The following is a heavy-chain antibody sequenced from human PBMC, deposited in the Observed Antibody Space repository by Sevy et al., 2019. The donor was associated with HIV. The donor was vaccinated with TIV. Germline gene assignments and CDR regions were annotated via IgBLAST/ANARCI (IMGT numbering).Heavy chain of an antibody. V-gene: IGHV1-8*01. D-gene: IGHD6-13*01. CDR1: GYTFTSYD. Sequence: ASVKVSCKASGYTFTSYDINWVRQATGQGLEWMGWMNPNSGNTGYAQTFQGRVTMTRNTSISTAYMELSSLRSEDTAVYYCARGQGIAAAGRYYYYYGMDVWGQGTTVTVSS. CDR3: ARGQGIAAAGRYYYYYGMDV. CDR2: MNPNSGNT. J-gene: IGHJ6*02.